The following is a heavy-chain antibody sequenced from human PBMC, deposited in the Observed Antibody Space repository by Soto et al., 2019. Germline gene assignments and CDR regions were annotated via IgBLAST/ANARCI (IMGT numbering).Heavy chain of an antibody. CDR3: AKGGPMVRGPRGYFDY. D-gene: IGHD3-10*01. CDR1: GFTFSSYG. Sequence: QVQLVESGGGVVQPGRSLRLSCAASGFTFSSYGMHCVRQAPGKGLEWVAVISYDGSNKYYADSVKGRFTISRDNSKNTLYLQMNSLRAEDTAVYYCAKGGPMVRGPRGYFDYWGQGTLVTVSS. CDR2: ISYDGSNK. J-gene: IGHJ4*02. V-gene: IGHV3-30*18.